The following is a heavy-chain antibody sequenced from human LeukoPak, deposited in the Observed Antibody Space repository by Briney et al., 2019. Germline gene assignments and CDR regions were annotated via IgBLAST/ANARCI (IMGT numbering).Heavy chain of an antibody. CDR1: GFMFNDYA. J-gene: IGHJ2*01. CDR2: ISWNSGNM. D-gene: IGHD6-13*01. CDR3: AKGPGLGAGKRYLDL. Sequence: GRSLRLSCAPSGFMFNDYALHWVRQAPGKGLEWVSSISWNSGNMYYVDSVKGRFIISRDDAKNSLSLQMNSLKPEDTALYYCAKGPGLGAGKRYLDLWGRGTLVIVSS. V-gene: IGHV3-9*01.